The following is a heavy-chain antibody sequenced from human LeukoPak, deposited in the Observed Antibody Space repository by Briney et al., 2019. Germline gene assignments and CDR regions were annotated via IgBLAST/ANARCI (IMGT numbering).Heavy chain of an antibody. V-gene: IGHV3-23*01. CDR3: ARMGKGVTMIVVVNLDY. CDR1: GFTFSSYG. J-gene: IGHJ4*02. D-gene: IGHD3-22*01. Sequence: PGGSLRLSCAASGFTFSSYGMSWVRQAPGKGLEWVSAISGSGGSTYYADSVKGRFTISRDNSKNTLYLQMNSLRAEDTAVYYCARMGKGVTMIVVVNLDYWGQGTLVTVSS. CDR2: ISGSGGST.